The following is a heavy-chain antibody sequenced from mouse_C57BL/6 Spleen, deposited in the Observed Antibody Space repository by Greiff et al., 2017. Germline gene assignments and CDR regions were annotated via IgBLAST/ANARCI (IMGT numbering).Heavy chain of an antibody. Sequence: EVQLKESGGGLVQPGGSMKLSCVASGFTFSNYWMNWVRQSPEKGLEWVAQIRLKSDNYATHYAESVKGRFTISRDDSKSSVYLQMNNLRAEDTGIYYCTGITTDWYFDVWGTGTTVTVSS. CDR1: GFTFSNYW. CDR2: IRLKSDNYAT. J-gene: IGHJ1*03. V-gene: IGHV6-3*01. D-gene: IGHD1-1*01. CDR3: TGITTDWYFDV.